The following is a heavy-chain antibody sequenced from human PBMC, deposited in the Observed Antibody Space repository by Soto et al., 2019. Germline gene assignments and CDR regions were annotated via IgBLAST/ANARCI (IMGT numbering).Heavy chain of an antibody. V-gene: IGHV1-8*01. CDR2: MNPNSGNT. J-gene: IGHJ3*02. D-gene: IGHD5-12*01. CDR1: GYTFTSYD. Sequence: QVQLVQSGAEVKNPGASVKVSCKASGYTFTSYDINWVRQATGQGLAWMGWMNPNSGNTGYAQKFQGRVTMTRNTSISKVYVELSSLRSEDTAVYYCARDPSAYESAFDIWCQGTMVTVSS. CDR3: ARDPSAYESAFDI.